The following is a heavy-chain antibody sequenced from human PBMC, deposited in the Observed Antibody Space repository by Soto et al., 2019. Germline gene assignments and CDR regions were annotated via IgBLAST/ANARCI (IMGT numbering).Heavy chain of an antibody. V-gene: IGHV3-33*01. CDR2: IWYDGSNK. Sequence: PGKGLEWVAVIWYDGSNKYYADSVKGRFTISRDNSKNTLYLQMNSLRAEDTAVYFFFRAEDGIRAVRSVSAFLLNRSSDL. CDR3: FRAEDGIRAVRSVSAFLLNRSSDL. J-gene: IGHJ2*01. D-gene: IGHD3-3*01.